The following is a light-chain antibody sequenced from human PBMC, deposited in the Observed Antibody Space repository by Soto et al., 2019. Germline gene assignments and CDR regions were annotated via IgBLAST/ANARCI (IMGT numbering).Light chain of an antibody. CDR3: QVWGSNADPYVL. CDR2: NDG. V-gene: IGLV3-21*04. Sequence: SYELTQPPSVSVAPGKTARITCGGNNIGGKSVHWYQLKPGQAPVLIIYNDGDRPSGIPERFSGSNSGNTATLTVSWVEAGDEADYYCQVWGSNADPYVLLGGGTKVTVL. CDR1: NIGGKS. J-gene: IGLJ2*01.